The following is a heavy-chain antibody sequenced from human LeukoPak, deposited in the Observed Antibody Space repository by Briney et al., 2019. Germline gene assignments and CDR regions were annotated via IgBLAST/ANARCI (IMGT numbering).Heavy chain of an antibody. CDR3: ARAGSGYNY. D-gene: IGHD5-18*01. CDR2: ISSSSSTI. V-gene: IGHV3-48*01. J-gene: IGHJ4*02. Sequence: PGGSLRLSCAASGFTFSSYSMNWVRQAPGKGLEWVSYISSSSSTIYYADSVKGLFTISRDNAKNSLCLQMNSLRAEDTAVYYCARAGSGYNYRGQGTLVTVSS. CDR1: GFTFSSYS.